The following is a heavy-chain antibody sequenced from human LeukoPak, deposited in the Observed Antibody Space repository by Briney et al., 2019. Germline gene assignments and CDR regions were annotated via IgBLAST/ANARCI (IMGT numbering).Heavy chain of an antibody. CDR2: INWNGGST. CDR3: AKDMGYCSGGSCYFRSFDY. D-gene: IGHD2-15*01. CDR1: GFTFDDYG. V-gene: IGHV3-20*04. Sequence: GGSLRLSCAASGFTFDDYGMSWVRQAPGKGLEWVSGINWNGGSTGYADSVKGRFTISRDNAKNSLYLQMNSLRAEDTALYYCAKDMGYCSGGSCYFRSFDYWGQGTLVTVSS. J-gene: IGHJ4*02.